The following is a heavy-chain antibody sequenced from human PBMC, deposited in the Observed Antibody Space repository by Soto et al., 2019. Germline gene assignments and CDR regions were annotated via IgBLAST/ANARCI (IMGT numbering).Heavy chain of an antibody. Sequence: GGSLRLSCAASGFTFDDYTIHWVRQAPGKGLEWVSLISWDGGSTYYADSVKGRFTISRDNSKNSLYLQMNSLRTEDTALYYCAKAIHGPYYYYYGMDVWGQGTTVTVSS. V-gene: IGHV3-43*01. J-gene: IGHJ6*02. CDR3: AKAIHGPYYYYYGMDV. CDR1: GFTFDDYT. CDR2: ISWDGGST.